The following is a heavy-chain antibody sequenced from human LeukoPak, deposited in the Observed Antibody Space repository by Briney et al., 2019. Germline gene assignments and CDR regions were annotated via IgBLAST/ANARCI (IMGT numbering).Heavy chain of an antibody. D-gene: IGHD7-27*01. CDR3: ASRKLGNDY. CDR1: GGSISSYY. CDR2: IYYTGT. J-gene: IGHJ4*02. Sequence: SETLSPTCTVSGGSISSYYWSWIRQSPGKGLEWIGYIYYTGTSYNPSLKSRVTISADTSKNQFSLKLISVTAADTAVYYCASRKLGNDYWGQGTLVTVSS. V-gene: IGHV4-59*01.